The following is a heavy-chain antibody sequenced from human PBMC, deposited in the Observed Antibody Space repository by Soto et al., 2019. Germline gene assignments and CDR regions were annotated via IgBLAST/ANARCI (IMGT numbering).Heavy chain of an antibody. CDR3: ARDGLGELFFDY. J-gene: IGHJ4*02. Sequence: ASVKVSCKASGGTFSSYAISWVRQAPGQGLEWMGGIIPIFGTANYAQKFQGRVTITADESTSTAYMELSSLRSEDTAVYYCARDGLGELFFDYWGQGTLVTVSS. D-gene: IGHD3-10*01. V-gene: IGHV1-69*13. CDR2: IIPIFGTA. CDR1: GGTFSSYA.